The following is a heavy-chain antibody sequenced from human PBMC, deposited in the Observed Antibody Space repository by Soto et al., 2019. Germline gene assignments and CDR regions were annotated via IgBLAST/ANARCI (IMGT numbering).Heavy chain of an antibody. J-gene: IGHJ4*02. CDR2: IKQDGSEK. CDR1: GFTFSRYW. Sequence: EVQLVESGGGLVQPGGSLRLSCAASGFTFSRYWMSWVRQAPGKGLEWVANIKQDGSEKYYVDSMKGRFTISRDNAKNSLYLQMNSLRAEDTAVYYCARESGIAMAGTDIDYWGQGTLVTVSS. CDR3: ARESGIAMAGTDIDY. V-gene: IGHV3-7*03. D-gene: IGHD6-19*01.